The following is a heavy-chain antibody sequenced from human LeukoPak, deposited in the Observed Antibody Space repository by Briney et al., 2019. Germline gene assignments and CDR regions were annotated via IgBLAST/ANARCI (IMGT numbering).Heavy chain of an antibody. V-gene: IGHV1-2*02. Sequence: ASVKVSCKASGYTFTGYYMHWVRQAPGQGLEWMGWINPNSGGTNYAQKFQGRVTMTGDTSISTAYMELSRLRSDDTAVYYCARDVQYDYVWGAFDIWGQGTMVTVSS. CDR2: INPNSGGT. J-gene: IGHJ3*02. D-gene: IGHD3-16*01. CDR3: ARDVQYDYVWGAFDI. CDR1: GYTFTGYY.